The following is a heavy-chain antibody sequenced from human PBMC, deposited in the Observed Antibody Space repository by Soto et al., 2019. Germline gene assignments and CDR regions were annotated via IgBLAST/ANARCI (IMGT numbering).Heavy chain of an antibody. J-gene: IGHJ4*02. CDR3: AKPTAKGEYYFDY. V-gene: IGHV3-30*18. Sequence: WGSLRLSCAASGFTFSSYGIHYFRHSPGKWLEWVAVISYDGSNKYYADSVKGRFTISRDNSKNTLYLQMNSLRAEDTAVYYCAKPTAKGEYYFDYWGQGTLVTVSS. CDR1: GFTFSSYG. D-gene: IGHD3-10*01. CDR2: ISYDGSNK.